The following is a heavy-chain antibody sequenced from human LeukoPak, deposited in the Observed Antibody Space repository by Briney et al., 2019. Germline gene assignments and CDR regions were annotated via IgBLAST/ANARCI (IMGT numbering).Heavy chain of an antibody. CDR2: IDPSDSDI. V-gene: IGHV5-51*01. J-gene: IGHJ4*02. Sequence: GESLKISCKASGYSFTSYCIGWVRQMPGKGLEWMGIIDPSDSDIRYTPSFQGQVTISADKSLSTAYLQWNSLKASDTAIYYCARQTAMGRSGDYWGQGTLVTVSS. CDR1: GYSFTSYC. CDR3: ARQTAMGRSGDY. D-gene: IGHD7-27*01.